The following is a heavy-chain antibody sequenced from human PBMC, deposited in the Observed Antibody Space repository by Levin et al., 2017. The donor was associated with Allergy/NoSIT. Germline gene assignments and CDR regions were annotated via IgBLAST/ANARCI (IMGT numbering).Heavy chain of an antibody. CDR1: GGSISSGGYY. V-gene: IGHV4-31*03. J-gene: IGHJ3*02. Sequence: SETLSLTCTVSGGSISSGGYYWTWIRQHPGKGLEWIGYISHSGSTYYNPALRSRATISVDTSQNQFSLKLSAVTAADTAVYYCAYWFAGPFNIWGQGTMVTISS. D-gene: IGHD2-8*02. CDR3: AYWFAGPFNI. CDR2: ISHSGST.